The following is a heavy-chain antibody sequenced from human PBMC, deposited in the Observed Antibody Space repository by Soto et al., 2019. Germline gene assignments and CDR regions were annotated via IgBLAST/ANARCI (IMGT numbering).Heavy chain of an antibody. D-gene: IGHD2-21*02. CDR2: VNPSGGHT. V-gene: IGHV1-46*01. J-gene: IGHJ4*02. Sequence: QVQLMQSGAEVKKPGASVKVSCKASGDTFTDYYIHWVRQAPGQGLEWMGTVNPSGGHTTYAQHFLGRVTLTRDPSTSTLYMELTSLTSDATAIYYCARGGHVVVVPAALDYWGQGTLVTVSS. CDR1: GDTFTDYY. CDR3: ARGGHVVVVPAALDY.